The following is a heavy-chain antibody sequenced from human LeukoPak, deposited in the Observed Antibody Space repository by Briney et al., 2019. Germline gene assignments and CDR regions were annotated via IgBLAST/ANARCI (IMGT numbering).Heavy chain of an antibody. J-gene: IGHJ4*02. CDR2: INPNSGGT. V-gene: IGHV1-2*04. CDR1: GYTFTGYD. Sequence: GASVKVSCKASGYTFTGYDMHWVPQAPGQGLEGMGWINPNSGGTNYAQKFQGWVTITRDTSISTAYIGLSRLRSDDTAVYYCARGAGVITGTTPTDYWGQGTLVTVSS. D-gene: IGHD1-20*01. CDR3: ARGAGVITGTTPTDY.